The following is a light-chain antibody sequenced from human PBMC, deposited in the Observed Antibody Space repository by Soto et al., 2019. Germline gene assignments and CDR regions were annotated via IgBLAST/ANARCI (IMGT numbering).Light chain of an antibody. CDR3: QQYDNLPYT. J-gene: IGKJ2*01. CDR1: QDISNY. V-gene: IGKV1-33*01. Sequence: DNQMTQSPSSLSASVGDRVTTTCQASQDISNYLNWYQQQPGKAPKLLIYDASNLETGVPSRFSGSGSGTDFTFAISSLQPEDIATYYCQQYDNLPYTFGQGTKLEIK. CDR2: DAS.